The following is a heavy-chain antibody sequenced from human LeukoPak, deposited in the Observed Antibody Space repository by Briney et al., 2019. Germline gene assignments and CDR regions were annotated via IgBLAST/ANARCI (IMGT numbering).Heavy chain of an antibody. V-gene: IGHV1-2*02. J-gene: IGHJ4*02. CDR3: ARVVGAAAPFDY. Sequence: ASVKVSCKASGYTFTGYYMHWVRQAPGQGLEWMGWINPNSGGTNYAQKFQGRATMTRDTSISTAYMELSRLRSDDTAVYYCARVVGAAAPFDYWGQGTLVTVSS. CDR1: GYTFTGYY. CDR2: INPNSGGT. D-gene: IGHD6-13*01.